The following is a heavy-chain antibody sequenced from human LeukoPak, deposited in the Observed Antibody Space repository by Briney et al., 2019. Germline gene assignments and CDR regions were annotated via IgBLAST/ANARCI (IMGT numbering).Heavy chain of an antibody. Sequence: SETLSLTCTVSGGSISSSSYYWGWIRQPPGKGLEWIGSIYYSRSTYYNPSLKSRVTISVDTSKNQFSLKLSSVTAADTAVYYCARDRDDDPNSSWYRSGLSWFDPWGQGTLVTVSS. CDR1: GGSISSSSYY. D-gene: IGHD6-13*01. V-gene: IGHV4-39*07. CDR3: ARDRDDDPNSSWYRSGLSWFDP. CDR2: IYYSRST. J-gene: IGHJ5*02.